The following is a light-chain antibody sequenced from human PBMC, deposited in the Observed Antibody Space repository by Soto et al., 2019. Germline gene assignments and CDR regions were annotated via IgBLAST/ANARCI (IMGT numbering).Light chain of an antibody. CDR3: HQYNSYPYT. CDR1: QSISTW. V-gene: IGKV1-5*01. Sequence: DIQMTQSPSTVSASVGDGVTITCRASQSISTWFAWYQPKPGKAPNLLIYDAFTLESGGASGFSGSGSGTDFTLTICSLQPDGFATASCHQYNSYPYTFGQGNKWEIK. CDR2: DAF. J-gene: IGKJ2*01.